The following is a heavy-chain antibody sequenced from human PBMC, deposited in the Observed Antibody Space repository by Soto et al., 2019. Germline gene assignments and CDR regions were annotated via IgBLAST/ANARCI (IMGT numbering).Heavy chain of an antibody. Sequence: QVQLVQSGAEVKKPGASVKVSCKASGYTFTSYDINLVRQATGQGLEWMGWMNPNSGNTGYAQKFQGRVTMTRNTSISTAYMELSSLRSEDTAVYYCARGSRYCSGGSCYGHWFDPWGQGTLVTVSS. J-gene: IGHJ5*02. CDR2: MNPNSGNT. D-gene: IGHD2-15*01. CDR1: GYTFTSYD. V-gene: IGHV1-8*01. CDR3: ARGSRYCSGGSCYGHWFDP.